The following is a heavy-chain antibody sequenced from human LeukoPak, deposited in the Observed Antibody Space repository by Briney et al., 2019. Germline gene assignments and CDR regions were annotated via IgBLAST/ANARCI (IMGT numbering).Heavy chain of an antibody. CDR1: GFTFSSYA. Sequence: PGGSLRLSCAASGFTFSSYATSWVRQAPGKGLEWVSAISASGATTYYADSVKGRFTISRDNSKNTLYLQMDSLRTEDTAVYCCAKDLSYDFWSAFDYWGQGTLVTVSS. CDR2: ISASGATT. CDR3: AKDLSYDFWSAFDY. D-gene: IGHD3-3*01. J-gene: IGHJ4*02. V-gene: IGHV3-23*01.